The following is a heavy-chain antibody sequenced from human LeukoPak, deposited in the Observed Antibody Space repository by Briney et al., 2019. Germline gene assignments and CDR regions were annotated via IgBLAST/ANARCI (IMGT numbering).Heavy chain of an antibody. J-gene: IGHJ3*02. CDR2: IKQDGSEK. CDR3: ARDLYSSSWLDAFDI. CDR1: GFTFSSYW. D-gene: IGHD6-13*01. Sequence: PGGSLRLSCAASGFTFSSYWMSWVRQAPGKGLEWVANIKQDGSEKYYVDSVKGRFTISRDNAKNSLYLQMNSLRAEATAVYYCARDLYSSSWLDAFDIWGQGTMVTVSS. V-gene: IGHV3-7*01.